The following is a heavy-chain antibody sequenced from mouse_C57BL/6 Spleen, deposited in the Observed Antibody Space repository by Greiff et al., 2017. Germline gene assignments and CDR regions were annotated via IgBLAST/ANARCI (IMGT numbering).Heavy chain of an antibody. CDR3: ARGTYYYGSSPYFDY. D-gene: IGHD1-1*01. Sequence: VQLQQSGAELVKPGASVKLSCKASGYTFTSYWMQWVKQRPGKGLEWIGEIDPSASYTNYNQKFKGKATLTVDTSSSTAYMQLSSLTSEYSAVYYCARGTYYYGSSPYFDYWGQGTTLTVSS. V-gene: IGHV1-50*01. CDR2: IDPSASYT. J-gene: IGHJ2*01. CDR1: GYTFTSYW.